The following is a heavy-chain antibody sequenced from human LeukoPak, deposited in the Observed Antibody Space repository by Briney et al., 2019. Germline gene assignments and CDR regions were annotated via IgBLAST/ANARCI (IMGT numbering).Heavy chain of an antibody. V-gene: IGHV1-18*01. CDR2: ISAYNGNT. D-gene: IGHD1-26*01. Sequence: EASVKVSCKASGYTFTSYGISWVRQAPGQGLEWMGWISAYNGNTNYAQKLQGRVTMTTDTSTSTAYMELRSLRSDDTAVYYCARGGRYYYYYGMDVWAKGTRVPVSS. J-gene: IGHJ6*04. CDR3: ARGGRYYYYYGMDV. CDR1: GYTFTSYG.